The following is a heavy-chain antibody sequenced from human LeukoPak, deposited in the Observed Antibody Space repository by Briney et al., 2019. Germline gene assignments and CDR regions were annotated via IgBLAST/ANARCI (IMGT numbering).Heavy chain of an antibody. CDR2: IYPDDSDT. CDR3: ASLPRGSSGWNYFDY. CDR1: GYSFTSYW. J-gene: IGHJ4*02. Sequence: GESLKISCKGSGYSFTSYWIGWVRQMPGKGLEWMGIIYPDDSDTRYSPSFQGQVTISVDKSISTAYLQWSSLKASATAMYYCASLPRGSSGWNYFDYWGQGTLVTVSS. D-gene: IGHD6-19*01. V-gene: IGHV5-51*01.